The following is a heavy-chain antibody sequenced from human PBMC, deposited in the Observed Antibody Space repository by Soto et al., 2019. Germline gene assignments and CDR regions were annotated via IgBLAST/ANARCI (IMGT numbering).Heavy chain of an antibody. V-gene: IGHV3-33*01. J-gene: IGHJ4*02. CDR1: GFTFSSYG. CDR2: LWYDGSNK. CDR3: ARDHRLRYGYFDY. Sequence: QVQLVESGGGVVQPGRSLRLSCAASGFTFSSYGMHWVRQAPGKGLEWVAVLWYDGSNKYYADSVKGRFTISRDNYKNTLYLQMNSLRAEDTAVYYCARDHRLRYGYFDYWGQGTLVTVSS. D-gene: IGHD4-17*01.